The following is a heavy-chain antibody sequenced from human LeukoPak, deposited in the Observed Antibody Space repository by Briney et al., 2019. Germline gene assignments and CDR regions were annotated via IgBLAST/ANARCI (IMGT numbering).Heavy chain of an antibody. V-gene: IGHV3-23*01. CDR3: AKDNNYDSSGYSNAFDI. CDR1: GFTFSSYA. D-gene: IGHD3-22*01. J-gene: IGHJ3*02. CDR2: ISGSGGST. Sequence: GGSLRLPCAASGFTFSSYAMIWVRHAPGKGLEWVSAISGSGGSTYYADSVKGRFTISRDNPKNTLYLQMNSLRAEDTAVYYCAKDNNYDSSGYSNAFDIWGQGTMVTVSS.